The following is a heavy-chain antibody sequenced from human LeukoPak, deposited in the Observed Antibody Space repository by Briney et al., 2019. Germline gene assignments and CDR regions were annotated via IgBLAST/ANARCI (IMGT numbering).Heavy chain of an antibody. CDR2: IYYSGST. J-gene: IGHJ4*02. D-gene: IGHD2-8*01. Sequence: SETLSLTCTVSGGSISSYYWSWIRQPPGKGLEWIGYIYYSGSTNYNPSLKSRVTISVDTSKNQFSLKLSSVTAADTAASYCASGGGYCTNGVCQPFDYWGQGTLVTVSS. V-gene: IGHV4-59*01. CDR3: ASGGGYCTNGVCQPFDY. CDR1: GGSISSYY.